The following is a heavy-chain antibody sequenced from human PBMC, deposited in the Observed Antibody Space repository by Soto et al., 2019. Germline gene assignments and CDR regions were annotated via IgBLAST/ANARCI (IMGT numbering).Heavy chain of an antibody. CDR3: ARSEDGLPEQWLADYFDY. CDR2: ISYDGSNK. CDR1: GFTFSSYA. J-gene: IGHJ4*02. V-gene: IGHV3-30-3*01. Sequence: PGGSLRLSCAASGFTFSSYAMHWVRQAPGKGLEWVAVISYDGSNKYYADSVKGRFTISRDNSKNTLYLQMNSLRAEDTAVYYCARSEDGLPEQWLADYFDYWGQGTLVTVSS. D-gene: IGHD6-19*01.